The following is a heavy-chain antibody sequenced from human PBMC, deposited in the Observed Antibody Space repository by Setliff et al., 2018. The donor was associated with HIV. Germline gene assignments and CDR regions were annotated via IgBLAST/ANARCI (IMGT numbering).Heavy chain of an antibody. D-gene: IGHD1-26*01. CDR3: AFSGTYYYVY. V-gene: IGHV3-23*01. Sequence: GGSLRLSCAASGFTFSSYAMHWVRQAPGKGLQWVSSISGSGSTTNYADSVKGRFTISRDNSKNTLYLQLNALRADDTAMYYCAFSGTYYYVYWGQGTLVTVSS. CDR2: ISGSGSTT. J-gene: IGHJ4*02. CDR1: GFTFSSYA.